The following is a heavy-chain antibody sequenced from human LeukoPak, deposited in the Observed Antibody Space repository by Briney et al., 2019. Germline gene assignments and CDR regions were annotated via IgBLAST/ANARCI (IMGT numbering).Heavy chain of an antibody. Sequence: PGRSLRLSCAASGFTFSSYAMHWVRQAPGNGLEWVAVISYDGSNKYYADSVKGRFTISRDNSKNTLYLQMNSLRAEDTAVYYCAKASTVTSVDYWGQGTLVTVSS. CDR3: AKASTVTSVDY. J-gene: IGHJ4*02. V-gene: IGHV3-30*04. CDR1: GFTFSSYA. D-gene: IGHD4-17*01. CDR2: ISYDGSNK.